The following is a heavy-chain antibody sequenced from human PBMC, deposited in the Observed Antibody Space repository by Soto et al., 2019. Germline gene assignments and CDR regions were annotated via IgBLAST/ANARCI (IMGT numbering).Heavy chain of an antibody. D-gene: IGHD2-8*01. CDR3: ANSDSPRKMVCAVYYYYYDLDV. CDR1: GFTFSSYA. CDR2: ISGSGGST. V-gene: IGHV3-23*01. Sequence: GGSLILSCAASGFTFSSYAMGWVRQAPGKGLEWVSAISGSGGSTYYADSVKGRFTISRDNSQNTLYLPMNSLRAQDPAVYYGANSDSPRKMVCAVYYYYYDLDVWGKGTTVTVSS. J-gene: IGHJ6*03.